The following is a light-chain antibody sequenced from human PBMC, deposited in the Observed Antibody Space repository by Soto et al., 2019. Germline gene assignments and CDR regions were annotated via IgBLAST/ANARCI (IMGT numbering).Light chain of an antibody. CDR1: SIGSKS. J-gene: IGLJ1*01. V-gene: IGLV3-21*02. CDR3: QVWASTAEFFV. Sequence: SYELTQPPSVSVAPGQTARITCEENSIGSKSVHWYQQKPGQAPVAVVFDATDRPSGIPDRISASRSGDTATLTISRVDAGDEADYYCQVWASTAEFFVFGSGTKVTVL. CDR2: DAT.